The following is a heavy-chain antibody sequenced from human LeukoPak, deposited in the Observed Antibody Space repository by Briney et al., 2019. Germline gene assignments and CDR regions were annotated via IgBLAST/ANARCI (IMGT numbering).Heavy chain of an antibody. CDR1: GFSLSSYG. CDR2: INSDGSST. J-gene: IGHJ4*02. CDR3: VEGGSGNSPFDY. Sequence: PGRSLRLSCAASGFSLSSYGMHWVRQAPGKGLVWVSRINSDGSSTNYADSVKGRFTISRDNAKNTLYLQMNSLRAEDTAVYYCVEGGSGNSPFDYWGQGTLVTVSS. V-gene: IGHV3-74*01. D-gene: IGHD3-10*01.